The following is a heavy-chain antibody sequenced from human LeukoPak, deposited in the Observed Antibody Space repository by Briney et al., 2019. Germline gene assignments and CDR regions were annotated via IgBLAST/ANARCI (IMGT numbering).Heavy chain of an antibody. CDR2: INPNSGGT. D-gene: IGHD4-17*01. Sequence: GASVTVSCKASGYTFTGYYMHWVRQAPGQGLAWLGWINPNSGGTNYAQKFQGRVTMTRDTSISTAYMELSRLRSDDTAVYYCARAVTTDVLVSSHGFDYWGQGTLVTVSS. CDR1: GYTFTGYY. J-gene: IGHJ4*02. V-gene: IGHV1-2*02. CDR3: ARAVTTDVLVSSHGFDY.